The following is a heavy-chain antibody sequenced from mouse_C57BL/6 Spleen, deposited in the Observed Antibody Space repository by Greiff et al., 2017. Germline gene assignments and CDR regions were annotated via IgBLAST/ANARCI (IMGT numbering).Heavy chain of an antibody. CDR1: GFTFSSYG. CDR3: ARHLDGYYEYFDV. CDR2: ISSGGSYT. Sequence: LVESGGDLVKPGGSLKLSCAASGFTFSSYGMSWVRQTPDKRLEWVATISSGGSYTYYPDSVKGRFTISRDNAKNTLYLQMSSLKSEDTAMYYCARHLDGYYEYFDVWGTGTTVTVSS. V-gene: IGHV5-6*01. D-gene: IGHD2-3*01. J-gene: IGHJ1*03.